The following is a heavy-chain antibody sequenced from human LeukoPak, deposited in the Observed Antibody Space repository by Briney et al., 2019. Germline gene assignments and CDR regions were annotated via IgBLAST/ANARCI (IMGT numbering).Heavy chain of an antibody. Sequence: GGSLRLSCAASGFTFSSYAMSWVRQAPGKGLEWVSAISGSGGSTYYADSVKGRFTISRDNSKNTLYLQRNSLRAEDTAVYYCASEQTYSSSWYNRDNYYYYYGMDVWGQGTTVTVSS. CDR3: ASEQTYSSSWYNRDNYYYYYGMDV. D-gene: IGHD6-13*01. J-gene: IGHJ6*02. CDR2: ISGSGGST. V-gene: IGHV3-23*01. CDR1: GFTFSSYA.